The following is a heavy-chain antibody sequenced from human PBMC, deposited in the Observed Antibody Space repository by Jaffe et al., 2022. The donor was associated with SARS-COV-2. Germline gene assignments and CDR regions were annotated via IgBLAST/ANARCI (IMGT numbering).Heavy chain of an antibody. Sequence: QVQLVESGGGVVQPGRSLRLSCAASGFTFSSYAMHWVRQAPGKGLEWVAVISYDGSNKYYADSVKGRFTISRDNSKNTLYLQMNSLRAEDTAVYYCAREGIAAAGTDFDYWGQGTLVTVSS. CDR3: AREGIAAAGTDFDY. CDR2: ISYDGSNK. J-gene: IGHJ4*02. V-gene: IGHV3-30-3*01. D-gene: IGHD6-13*01. CDR1: GFTFSSYA.